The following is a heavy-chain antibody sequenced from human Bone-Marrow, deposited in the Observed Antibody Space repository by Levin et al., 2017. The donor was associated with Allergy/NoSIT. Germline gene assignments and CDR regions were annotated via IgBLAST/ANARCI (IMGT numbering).Heavy chain of an antibody. Sequence: SETLSLTCIVSGGSINNYYWNWIRQPPGKGLEWIGYIYYSGNTKYNPSLKSRVTISVDTSKNQFSLRLTSVTAADTALYYCARGGRGDSYQMDVDYWGQGTLVTVSS. D-gene: IGHD2-2*01. CDR2: IYYSGNT. V-gene: IGHV4-59*01. J-gene: IGHJ4*02. CDR3: ARGGRGDSYQMDVDY. CDR1: GGSINNYY.